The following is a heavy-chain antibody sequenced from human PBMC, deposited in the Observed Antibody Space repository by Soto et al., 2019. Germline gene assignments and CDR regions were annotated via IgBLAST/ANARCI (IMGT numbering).Heavy chain of an antibody. CDR3: ARDGGRDFWSGSLDFDY. CDR2: IWYDGSNK. D-gene: IGHD3-3*01. Sequence: VGSLRLSCAASGFTFSSYGMHWVRQAPGKGLEWVAVIWYDGSNKYYADSVKGRFTISRDNSKNTLYLQMNSLRAEDTAVYYCARDGGRDFWSGSLDFDYWGQGTLVTVSS. CDR1: GFTFSSYG. J-gene: IGHJ4*02. V-gene: IGHV3-33*01.